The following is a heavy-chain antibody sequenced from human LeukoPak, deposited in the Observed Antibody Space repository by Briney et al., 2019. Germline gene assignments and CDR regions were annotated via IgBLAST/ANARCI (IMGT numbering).Heavy chain of an antibody. V-gene: IGHV1-46*03. CDR2: IKPTGGNT. D-gene: IGHD3-3*01. Sequence: ASVKVSCKASGYTLSSYYIHWVRQAPGQGLEWMGLIKPTGGNTYYAQKFQGRVTMTSDTSTSTVYMELSSLRSEDTAVYYCALEAPASYYFDYWGQGTLLTVSS. CDR1: GYTLSSYY. CDR3: ALEAPASYYFDY. J-gene: IGHJ4*02.